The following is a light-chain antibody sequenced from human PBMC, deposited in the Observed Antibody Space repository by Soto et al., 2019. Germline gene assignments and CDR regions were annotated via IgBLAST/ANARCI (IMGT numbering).Light chain of an antibody. Sequence: QSVLTQPPSVSGAPGQRVTISCTGSSSNIGAGYDVHWYQQLPGTAPKLLIYGNSSRPSGVPDRFSGSKSGTSASLAITGLQAEDEADYSCQSYDSSLSGSVFGGGTKLTVL. J-gene: IGLJ2*01. CDR2: GNS. CDR1: SSNIGAGYD. V-gene: IGLV1-40*01. CDR3: QSYDSSLSGSV.